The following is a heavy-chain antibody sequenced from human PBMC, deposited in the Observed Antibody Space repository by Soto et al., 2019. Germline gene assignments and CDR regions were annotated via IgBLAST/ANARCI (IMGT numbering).Heavy chain of an antibody. CDR2: INHSGST. J-gene: IGHJ4*02. Sequence: QVQLQQWGAGLLKPSETLSLTCAVYDGSFSAYYWSWIRQPPGKGLEWIGEINHSGSTNYNPSLKSRGTISVDTSKNQFSLKLSSVTAADTAVYYCARGRWFHRMYDYWGQGTLVTVSS. V-gene: IGHV4-34*01. CDR3: ARGRWFHRMYDY. D-gene: IGHD3-10*01. CDR1: DGSFSAYY.